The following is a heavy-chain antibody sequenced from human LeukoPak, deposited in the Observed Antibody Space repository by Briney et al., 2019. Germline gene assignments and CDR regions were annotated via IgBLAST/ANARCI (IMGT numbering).Heavy chain of an antibody. V-gene: IGHV3-23*01. J-gene: IGHJ4*02. CDR1: GFTFSSYS. Sequence: PGGSLRLSCAASGFTFSSYSMNWVRQAPGEGLEWVSAISGSGGSTYYADSVKGRFTISRDNSKNTLYLQMNSLRAEDTAVYYCAKDSQDPSDYWGQGTLVTVSS. CDR3: AKDSQDPSDY. CDR2: ISGSGGST.